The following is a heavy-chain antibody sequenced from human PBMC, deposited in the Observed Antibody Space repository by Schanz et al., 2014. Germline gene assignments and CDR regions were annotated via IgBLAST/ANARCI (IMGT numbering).Heavy chain of an antibody. Sequence: VQLVESGGGMVQPGRSLSLSCAASGFTFSNYAMSWVRQAPGKGLDWVSIISGTGSTPYYADSVKGRYTISRDNSKNTLYLQMNSLRAEDTAIYYCAKGRTVWSGSDRKYYFDYWGQGTLVTVSS. J-gene: IGHJ4*02. V-gene: IGHV3-23*04. D-gene: IGHD1-26*01. CDR3: AKGRTVWSGSDRKYYFDY. CDR1: GFTFSNYA. CDR2: ISGTGSTP.